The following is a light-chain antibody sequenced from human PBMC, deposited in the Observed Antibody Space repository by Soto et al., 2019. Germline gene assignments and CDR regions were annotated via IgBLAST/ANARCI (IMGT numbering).Light chain of an antibody. CDR1: SSNVGRNT. J-gene: IGLJ2*01. CDR2: SND. CDR3: AAWDDSLNGVV. Sequence: QSVLTQAPSASGTPGQRVIISCSGSSSNVGRNTVNWYQQLPGTAPKVLIYSNDQRPSGVPDRFSGSKSGTSVSLAISGLQSEDEAQYYCAAWDDSLNGVVFGGGTKVTVL. V-gene: IGLV1-44*01.